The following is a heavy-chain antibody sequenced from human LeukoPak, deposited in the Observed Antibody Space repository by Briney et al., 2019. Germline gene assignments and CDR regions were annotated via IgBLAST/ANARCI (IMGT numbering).Heavy chain of an antibody. CDR3: ARDWWEPIEGDY. Sequence: ASVKVSCKASGGTFSSYAISWVRQAPGQGLEWMGWINPNSGGTNYAQKFQGRVTMTRDTSISTAYMELSRLRSDDTAVYYCARDWWEPIEGDYWGQGTLVTVSS. V-gene: IGHV1-2*02. CDR2: INPNSGGT. CDR1: GGTFSSYA. J-gene: IGHJ4*02. D-gene: IGHD1-26*01.